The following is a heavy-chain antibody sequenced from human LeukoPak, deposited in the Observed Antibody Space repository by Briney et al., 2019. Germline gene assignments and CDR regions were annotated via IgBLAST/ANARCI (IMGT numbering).Heavy chain of an antibody. V-gene: IGHV4-34*01. J-gene: IGHJ6*02. Sequence: SETLSLTCAVYGGSFSGYYWSWIRQPPGKGLEWIGEIDHSGSTNYNPSLKSRVTISVDTSKNQFSLKLSSVTAADTAVYYCARSGYSYGKYYYYYYGMDVWGQGTMVTVSS. CDR1: GGSFSGYY. CDR2: IDHSGST. CDR3: ARSGYSYGKYYYYYYGMDV. D-gene: IGHD5-18*01.